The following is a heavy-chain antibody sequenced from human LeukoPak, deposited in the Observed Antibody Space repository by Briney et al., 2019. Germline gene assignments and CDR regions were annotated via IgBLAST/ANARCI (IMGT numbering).Heavy chain of an antibody. CDR3: ARLAVTAIYFDY. D-gene: IGHD2-21*02. Sequence: GASVKVSCKASGYTFTSYCMHWVRQAPGQGLEWMGIINPSGGSTSYAQKFQGRVTMTRDTSTSTVYMELSSLRSEDTAVYYCARLAVTAIYFDYWGQGTLVTVSS. J-gene: IGHJ4*02. V-gene: IGHV1-46*01. CDR2: INPSGGST. CDR1: GYTFTSYC.